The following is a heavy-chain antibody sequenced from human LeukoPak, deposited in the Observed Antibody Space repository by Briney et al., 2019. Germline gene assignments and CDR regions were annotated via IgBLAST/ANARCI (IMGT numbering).Heavy chain of an antibody. CDR1: GGSISSYY. CDR3: AAEPLGYCSGGSCYLSRYYGMDV. J-gene: IGHJ6*02. CDR2: IYYSGGT. V-gene: IGHV4-59*08. Sequence: SETLSLTCTVSGGSISSYYWSWIRQPPGKRLEWIGYIYYSGGTNYNPSLKSRVTISVDTSKNQFSLKLSSVTAADTAVYYCAAEPLGYCSGGSCYLSRYYGMDVWGQGTTVTVSS. D-gene: IGHD2-15*01.